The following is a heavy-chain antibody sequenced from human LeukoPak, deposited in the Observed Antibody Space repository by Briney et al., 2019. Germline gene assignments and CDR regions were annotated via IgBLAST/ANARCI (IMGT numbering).Heavy chain of an antibody. CDR3: ARDSDSYYDILTASYYYGMDV. V-gene: IGHV4-34*01. J-gene: IGHJ6*02. CDR2: INHSGST. CDR1: GGSFSGYY. D-gene: IGHD3-9*01. Sequence: SETLSLTCAVYGGSFSGYYWSWIRQPPGKGLEWIGEINHSGSTNYNPSLKSRVTISVDTSKNQFSLKLSSVTAADTAVYYCARDSDSYYDILTASYYYGMDVWGQGTTVTVSS.